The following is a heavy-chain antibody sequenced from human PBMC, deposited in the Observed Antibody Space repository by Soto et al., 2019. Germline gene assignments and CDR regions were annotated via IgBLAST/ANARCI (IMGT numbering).Heavy chain of an antibody. J-gene: IGHJ4*02. CDR3: AKGKGVGATPDGANC. Sequence: EMQVLGSGGGLVQPGGSLRLSCAASGFTFSSYGMNWVRQAPGKGLEWVSGIRSDGDTTYNADSVKGRFTVSRDTSKNTVDLQMNSLRAEDTAVYYCAKGKGVGATPDGANCWGQGTLVTVSS. CDR2: IRSDGDTT. D-gene: IGHD1-26*01. V-gene: IGHV3-23*01. CDR1: GFTFSSYG.